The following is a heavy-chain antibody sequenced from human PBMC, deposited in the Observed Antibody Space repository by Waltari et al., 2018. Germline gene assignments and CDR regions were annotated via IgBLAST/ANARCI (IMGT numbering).Heavy chain of an antibody. Sequence: QVQLVQSGAEVKKPGASVKVSCKASGYTFTGYYMNWVRQAPGQGLEWMGWINPNSGGTNYAQKFQGRVTMTRDTSISTAYMELSRLRSDDTAVYYCARGAPEQLWLQKPFDYWGQGTLVTVSS. CDR3: ARGAPEQLWLQKPFDY. V-gene: IGHV1-2*02. D-gene: IGHD5-18*01. CDR2: INPNSGGT. J-gene: IGHJ4*02. CDR1: GYTFTGYY.